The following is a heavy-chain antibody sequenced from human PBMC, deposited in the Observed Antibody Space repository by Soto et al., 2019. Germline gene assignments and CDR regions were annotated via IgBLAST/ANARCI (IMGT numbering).Heavy chain of an antibody. CDR2: IKQDGSEK. V-gene: IGHV3-7*01. CDR3: ASLGLILDAFDI. Sequence: EVQLVESGGGLVQPGGSLRLSCAASGFTFSSYWMSWVRQAPGKGLEWVANIKQDGSEKYYVDSVKGRFTISRDNDKNSLYLQMNSLRAEDTAVYYCASLGLILDAFDIWGQGTMVTVSS. J-gene: IGHJ3*02. D-gene: IGHD3-22*01. CDR1: GFTFSSYW.